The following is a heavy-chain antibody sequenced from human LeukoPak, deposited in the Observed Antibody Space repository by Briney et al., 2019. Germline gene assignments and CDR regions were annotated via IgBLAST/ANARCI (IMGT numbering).Heavy chain of an antibody. D-gene: IGHD3-10*01. CDR1: GNTFSSYE. Sequence: GASVKVSCKASGNTFSSYEINWVRHATGQGLEWLGWMNPNSGNTGYAQKFQGRVTMTRNTSISTAYMELSSLRSEDTAVYYCARGNYFGSGSFDNWGQGTLVTVSS. CDR2: MNPNSGNT. J-gene: IGHJ4*02. V-gene: IGHV1-8*01. CDR3: ARGNYFGSGSFDN.